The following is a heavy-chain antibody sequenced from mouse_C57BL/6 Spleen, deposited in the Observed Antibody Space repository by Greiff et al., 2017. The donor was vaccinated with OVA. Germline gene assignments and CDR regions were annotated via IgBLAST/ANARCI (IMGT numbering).Heavy chain of an antibody. D-gene: IGHD3-2*02. CDR1: GYTFTSYW. J-gene: IGHJ2*01. Sequence: QVQLQQPGAELVRPGSSVKLSCKASGYTFTSYWMDWVKQRPGQGLEWIGNIYPSDSETHYNPTFKDKATLTVDKSSSTAYMQLSSLTSEDSAVYYCATGQLRLPFDYWGQGTTLTVSS. V-gene: IGHV1-61*01. CDR2: IYPSDSET. CDR3: ATGQLRLPFDY.